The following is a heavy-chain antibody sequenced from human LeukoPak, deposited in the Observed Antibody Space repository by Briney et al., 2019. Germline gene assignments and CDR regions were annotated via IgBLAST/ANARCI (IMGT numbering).Heavy chain of an antibody. CDR1: GFTFSSYT. J-gene: IGHJ5*02. CDR3: AIAGYYGSGSYFWVKNNWFDP. Sequence: GGSLRLSCAASGFTFSSYTMNWVRQAPGKGLEWVSYISSSYSTIYYADSVKGRFTVSRDNAKNSLFLQMNSLRAEDTAVYYCAIAGYYGSGSYFWVKNNWFDPWGQGTLVTVSS. CDR2: ISSSYSTI. D-gene: IGHD3-10*01. V-gene: IGHV3-48*01.